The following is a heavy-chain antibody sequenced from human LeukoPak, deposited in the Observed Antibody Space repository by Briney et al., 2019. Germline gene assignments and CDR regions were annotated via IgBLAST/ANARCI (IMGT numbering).Heavy chain of an antibody. CDR2: IYYSGSI. CDR3: ARAVDGYNSDY. CDR1: GGSISSYY. J-gene: IGHJ4*02. D-gene: IGHD5-24*01. V-gene: IGHV4-59*01. Sequence: KASETLSLTCTVSGGSISSYYWGWIRQPPGKGLEWIGYIYYSGSIKYNPSLKSRVTITVDTSKNQFSLRLSSVTTADTAVYYCARAVDGYNSDYWGQGTLVTVSS.